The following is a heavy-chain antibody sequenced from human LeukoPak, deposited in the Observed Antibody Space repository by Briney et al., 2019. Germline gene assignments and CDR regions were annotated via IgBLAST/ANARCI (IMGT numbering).Heavy chain of an antibody. CDR2: ISSSSSYI. Sequence: GGSLRLSCAASVFTVNFNYMNWVRQAPGKGLEWVSSISSSSSYIYYADSVKGRFTISRDNAKNSLYLQMNSLRAEDTAVYYCARTRGYYDSSGYCFDYWGQGTLVTVSS. CDR1: VFTVNFNY. J-gene: IGHJ4*02. D-gene: IGHD3-22*01. V-gene: IGHV3-21*01. CDR3: ARTRGYYDSSGYCFDY.